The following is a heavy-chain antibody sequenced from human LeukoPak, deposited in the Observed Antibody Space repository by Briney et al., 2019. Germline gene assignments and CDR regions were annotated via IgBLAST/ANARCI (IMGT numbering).Heavy chain of an antibody. Sequence: ASVKVSCKASGYTFTSYGISWVRQAPGQGLEWMGWISAYNGNTNYAQKLQGRVTMTTDTSTSTAYMELRSLRSDDTAVYYCARDRTYREGPYYYYYGMDVWGQGTTVTVSS. CDR2: ISAYNGNT. CDR3: ARDRTYREGPYYYYYGMDV. V-gene: IGHV1-18*01. D-gene: IGHD2-2*01. J-gene: IGHJ6*02. CDR1: GYTFTSYG.